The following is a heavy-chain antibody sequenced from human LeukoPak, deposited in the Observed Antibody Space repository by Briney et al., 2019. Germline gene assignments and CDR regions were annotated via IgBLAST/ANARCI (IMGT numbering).Heavy chain of an antibody. Sequence: ASVKVSCKASGGTFSSYAISWVRQAPAQGLGWMGRIIPILGIANYPQKFQGRVTMTRNTSICTAYMELSSLRSEETAVYYCAGQPGRSSGVLGYWGQVWLATVSS. V-gene: IGHV1-69*04. CDR3: AGQPGRSSGVLGY. D-gene: IGHD6-6*01. CDR2: IIPILGIA. J-gene: IGHJ4*01. CDR1: GGTFSSYA.